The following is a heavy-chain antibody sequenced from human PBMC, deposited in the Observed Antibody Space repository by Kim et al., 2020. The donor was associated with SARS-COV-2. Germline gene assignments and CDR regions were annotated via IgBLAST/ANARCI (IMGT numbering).Heavy chain of an antibody. CDR1: GGSISSYY. D-gene: IGHD3-22*01. V-gene: IGHV4-59*01. CDR3: ARGHDSSGLLDY. CDR2: IYYSGST. Sequence: SETLSLTCTVSGGSISSYYWSWIRQPPGKGLEWIGYIYYSGSTNYNPSLKSRVTISVDTSKNQFSLKLSSVTAADTAVYYCARGHDSSGLLDYWGQGTLVTVSS. J-gene: IGHJ4*02.